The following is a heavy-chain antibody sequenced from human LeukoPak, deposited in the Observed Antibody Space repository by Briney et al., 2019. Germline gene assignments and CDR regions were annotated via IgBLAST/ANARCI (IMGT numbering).Heavy chain of an antibody. CDR3: AKGQHYYDSSGYYLGHDAFDI. D-gene: IGHD3-22*01. Sequence: PGGSLRLSCAASGFTFDDYAMHWVRQAPGKGLEWVSGISWNSGSIGYADSVKGRLTISRDNAKNSLYLQMNSLRAEDTALYYCAKGQHYYDSSGYYLGHDAFDIWGQGTMVTVSS. V-gene: IGHV3-9*01. CDR1: GFTFDDYA. CDR2: ISWNSGSI. J-gene: IGHJ3*02.